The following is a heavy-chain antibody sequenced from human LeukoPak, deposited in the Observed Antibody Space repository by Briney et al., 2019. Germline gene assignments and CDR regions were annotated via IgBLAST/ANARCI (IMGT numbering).Heavy chain of an antibody. CDR3: AREHFYGPHVAFDI. Sequence: ASVKVSCKASGGTLSSYAISWVRQAPGQGLEWMGWISAYNGNTNYAQKLQGRVTMTTDTSTSTAYMELRSLRSDDTAVYYCAREHFYGPHVAFDIWGQGTMVTVSS. CDR1: GGTLSSYA. D-gene: IGHD2/OR15-2a*01. J-gene: IGHJ3*02. V-gene: IGHV1-18*01. CDR2: ISAYNGNT.